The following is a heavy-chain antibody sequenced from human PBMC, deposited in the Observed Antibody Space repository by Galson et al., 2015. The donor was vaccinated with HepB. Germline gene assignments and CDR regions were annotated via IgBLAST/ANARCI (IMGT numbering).Heavy chain of an antibody. J-gene: IGHJ4*02. D-gene: IGHD1-1*01. Sequence: SLRLSCAASGFTFSSYTMNWVRQAPGKGLEWVSSISSSSTYMYYADSVKGRFTISRDDAKKSLYLQMNSLRAEDTAVYYCAGRLYNWNDVYWGQGTLVTVSS. CDR1: GFTFSSYT. V-gene: IGHV3-21*01. CDR2: ISSSSTYM. CDR3: AGRLYNWNDVY.